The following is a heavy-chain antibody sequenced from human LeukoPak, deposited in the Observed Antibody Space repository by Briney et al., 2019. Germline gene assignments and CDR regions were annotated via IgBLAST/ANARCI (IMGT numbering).Heavy chain of an antibody. CDR1: GFTFSSYA. CDR3: AKDVYSSGYYGYDAFDI. D-gene: IGHD3-22*01. CDR2: ISYDGSNK. Sequence: PGGSLRLSCAASGFTFSSYAMHWVRQAPGKGLEWVAVISYDGSNKYYADSVKGRFTISRDNSKNTLYLQMNSLRAEDTAVYYCAKDVYSSGYYGYDAFDIWGQGTMVTASS. J-gene: IGHJ3*02. V-gene: IGHV3-30-3*01.